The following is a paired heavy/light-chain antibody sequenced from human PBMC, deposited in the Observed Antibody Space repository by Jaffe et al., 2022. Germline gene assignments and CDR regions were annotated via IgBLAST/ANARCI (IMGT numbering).Heavy chain of an antibody. CDR1: GYSISSGYY. V-gene: IGHV4-38-2*01. D-gene: IGHD1-26*01. CDR2: IYHSGST. Sequence: QVQLQESGPGLVKPSETLSLTCAVSGYSISSGYYWGWIRQPPGKGLEWIGSIYHSGSTYYNPSLKSRVTISVDTSKNQFSLKLSSVTAADTAVYYCARATGGGWWELLLVSAFDIWGQGTMVTVSS. J-gene: IGHJ3*02. CDR3: ARATGGGWWELLLVSAFDI.
Light chain of an antibody. Sequence: QSALTQPASVSGSPGQSITISCTGTSSDVGGYNYVSWYQQHPGKAPKLMIYDVSNRPSGVSNRFSGSKSGNTASLTISGLQAEDEADYYCSSYTSSSTLIFGGGTKLTVL. CDR1: SSDVGGYNY. V-gene: IGLV2-14*03. J-gene: IGLJ2*01. CDR3: SSYTSSSTLI. CDR2: DVS.